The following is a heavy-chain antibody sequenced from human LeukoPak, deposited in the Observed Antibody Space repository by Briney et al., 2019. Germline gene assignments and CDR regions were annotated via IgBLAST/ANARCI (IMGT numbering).Heavy chain of an antibody. CDR3: ARDHYGDYYFDY. Sequence: ASVKLSCKASGYTFTGYYMHWVRQAPGQGLERMGWINPNSGGTNYAQKFQGRVTMTRDTSISTAYMELSRLRSDDTAVYYCARDHYGDYYFDYWGQGTLVTVSS. CDR2: INPNSGGT. D-gene: IGHD4-17*01. J-gene: IGHJ4*02. V-gene: IGHV1-2*02. CDR1: GYTFTGYY.